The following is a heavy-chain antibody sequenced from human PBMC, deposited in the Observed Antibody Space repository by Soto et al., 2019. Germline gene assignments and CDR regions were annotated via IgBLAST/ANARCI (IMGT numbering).Heavy chain of an antibody. Sequence: GGSLRLSCAASGFTFSSYAMHWVRQAPGKGLEWVAVISYDGSNKYYADSVKGRFTISRDNSKNTLYLQMNSLRAEDTAVYYCARHRSASPWSGEPFSGLDLWGQGTTVTVSS. J-gene: IGHJ6*02. D-gene: IGHD3-10*01. CDR2: ISYDGSNK. V-gene: IGHV3-30-3*01. CDR3: ARHRSASPWSGEPFSGLDL. CDR1: GFTFSSYA.